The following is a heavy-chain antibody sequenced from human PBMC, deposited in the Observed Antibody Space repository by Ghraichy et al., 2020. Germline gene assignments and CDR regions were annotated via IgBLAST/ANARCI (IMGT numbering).Heavy chain of an antibody. V-gene: IGHV3-21*01. J-gene: IGHJ6*03. CDR3: ARDLHYDFWSGYFSPNRYMDV. Sequence: GGSLRLSCAASGFTFSSYSMNWVRQAPGKGLEWVSSISSSSSYIYYADSVKGRFTISRDNAKNSLYLQMNSLRAEDTAVYYCARDLHYDFWSGYFSPNRYMDVWGKGTTVTVSS. D-gene: IGHD3-3*01. CDR1: GFTFSSYS. CDR2: ISSSSSYI.